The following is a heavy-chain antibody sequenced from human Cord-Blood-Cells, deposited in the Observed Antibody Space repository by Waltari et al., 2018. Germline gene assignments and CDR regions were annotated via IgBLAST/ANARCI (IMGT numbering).Heavy chain of an antibody. CDR3: ARLATFGGVIVDY. Sequence: QLQLQESGPLRVKPSETLSLTCTVSGGSISSSSYYWGWIRQPPGKGLEWIGSIYYSGSTYYNPSLKSRVTISVDTSKNQFSLKLSSVTAADTAVYYCARLATFGGVIVDYWGQGTRGTVSS. CDR1: GGSISSSSYY. J-gene: IGHJ4*02. CDR2: IYYSGST. D-gene: IGHD3-16*02. V-gene: IGHV4-39*01.